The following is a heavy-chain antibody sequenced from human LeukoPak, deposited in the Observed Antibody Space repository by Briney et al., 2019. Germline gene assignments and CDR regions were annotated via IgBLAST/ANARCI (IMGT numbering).Heavy chain of an antibody. Sequence: PSETLSLTCTVSGGSISSYYWSWIRQTPGKGLEWIGYIYYSGSTNFNPSLKSRVTISVDTSKNQFSLKLSSVTAADTAVYYCARDINYYDSSGHFDYWGQGTLVTVSS. J-gene: IGHJ4*02. D-gene: IGHD3-22*01. CDR3: ARDINYYDSSGHFDY. CDR1: GGSISSYY. V-gene: IGHV4-59*12. CDR2: IYYSGST.